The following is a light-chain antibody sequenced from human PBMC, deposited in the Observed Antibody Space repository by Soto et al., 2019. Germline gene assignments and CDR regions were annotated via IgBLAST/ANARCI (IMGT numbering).Light chain of an antibody. CDR3: SSYTTSGTLV. Sequence: QSALTQPPSASGSPGQSVTISCTGTFNDVGGYNYVSWYQQHPGKAPKVIIYEVYKRPSGVPDRFSGSKSGKTASLTVSGLQADDEADYYCSSYTTSGTLVFGGGTKLTVL. J-gene: IGLJ2*01. CDR2: EVY. CDR1: FNDVGGYNY. V-gene: IGLV2-8*01.